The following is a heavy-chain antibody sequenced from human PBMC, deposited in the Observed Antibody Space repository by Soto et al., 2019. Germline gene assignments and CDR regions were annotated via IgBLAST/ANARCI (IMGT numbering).Heavy chain of an antibody. CDR1: GGSVSSGSYY. D-gene: IGHD2-2*01. Sequence: QVQLQESGPGLVKPSETLSLTCTVSGGSVSSGSYYWSWIRQPPGKGLEWIGYIYYSGSTNYNPSLKSRVTISVDTSKNQFSLKLSSVTAADTAVYYCARDYCSSTSCRHFHPHYYGMDVWGQGTTVTVSS. CDR3: ARDYCSSTSCRHFHPHYYGMDV. CDR2: IYYSGST. J-gene: IGHJ6*02. V-gene: IGHV4-61*01.